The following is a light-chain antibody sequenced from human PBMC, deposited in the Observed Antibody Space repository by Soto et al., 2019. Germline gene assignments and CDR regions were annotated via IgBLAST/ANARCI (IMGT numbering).Light chain of an antibody. CDR1: SGHNSYA. V-gene: IGLV4-69*01. J-gene: IGLJ3*02. CDR2: LNSDGSH. Sequence: QLVLTQPPSASASLGASVKLTCTLSSGHNSYALAWHQQQPEKGPRYLMKLNSDGSHSKGDGIPDRFSGSSSGAERYLTISSLQSEDEADYYWQTWSTDIRVFGGGTKVPV. CDR3: QTWSTDIRV.